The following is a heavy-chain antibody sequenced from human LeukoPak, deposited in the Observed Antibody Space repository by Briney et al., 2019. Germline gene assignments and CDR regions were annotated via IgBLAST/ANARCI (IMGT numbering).Heavy chain of an antibody. D-gene: IGHD6-13*01. CDR1: GVSISSSSYY. J-gene: IGHJ2*01. CDR2: IYYSGST. Sequence: SETLSLTCTVSGVSISSSSYYWGWIRQPPGKGLEWIGSIYYSGSTYYNPSLKSRVTISVDTSKNQFSLKLSSVTAADTAVYYCARSGGSSWSYYWYFDLWGRGTLVTVSS. CDR3: ARSGGSSWSYYWYFDL. V-gene: IGHV4-39*01.